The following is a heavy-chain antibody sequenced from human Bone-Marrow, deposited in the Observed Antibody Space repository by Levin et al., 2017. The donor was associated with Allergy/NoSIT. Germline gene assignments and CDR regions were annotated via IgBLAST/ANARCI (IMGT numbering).Heavy chain of an antibody. CDR3: ARDGEWLVPGFDY. Sequence: SVKVSCKASGGTFSSYTISWVRQAPGQGLEWMGRIIPILGIANYAQKFQGRVTITADKSTSTAYMELSSLRSEDTAVYYCARDGEWLVPGFDYWGQGTLVTVSS. D-gene: IGHD6-19*01. V-gene: IGHV1-69*04. CDR2: IIPILGIA. J-gene: IGHJ4*02. CDR1: GGTFSSYT.